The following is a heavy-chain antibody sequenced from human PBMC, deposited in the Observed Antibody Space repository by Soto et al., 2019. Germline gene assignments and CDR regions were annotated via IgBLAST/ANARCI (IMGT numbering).Heavy chain of an antibody. J-gene: IGHJ6*02. D-gene: IGHD4-17*01. CDR3: ARDGYGDPYFYYGLDV. Sequence: PGGSLRRSCAASGITVSYNYISWLRQAPGKGVEWVSVNYSGGNTYYADSVKGRFTISRENARNSLYLQMNSLRAEDTAVYYCARDGYGDPYFYYGLDVWGQGTTVTVSS. CDR1: GITVSYNY. V-gene: IGHV3-53*01. CDR2: NYSGGNT.